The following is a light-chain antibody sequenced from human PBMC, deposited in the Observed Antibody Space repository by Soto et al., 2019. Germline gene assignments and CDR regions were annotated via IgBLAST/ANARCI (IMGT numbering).Light chain of an antibody. CDR2: AAS. CDR1: QSVTSTY. CDR3: QQHGSSPFA. Sequence: EIVLTQSPGTLSLSLGERATLSCRASQSVTSTYLAWYQQKPGQAPRLLIYAASTRATGIPDRFSGSGSGTDFTLTISRLEPEDFAVYYCQQHGSSPFAFGPGTKVDIK. J-gene: IGKJ3*01. V-gene: IGKV3-20*01.